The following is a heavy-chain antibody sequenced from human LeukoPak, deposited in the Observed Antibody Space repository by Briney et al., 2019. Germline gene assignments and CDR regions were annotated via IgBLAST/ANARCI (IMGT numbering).Heavy chain of an antibody. J-gene: IGHJ4*02. CDR2: INHGGNT. D-gene: IGHD1-26*01. Sequence: PETLSLTCAVYGGSFSGNFWSWVRQPPGKGLEWIGEINHGGNTNYNPSLKSRVTISVDTSKNQFSLKLSSVTAADTAVYYCARVPESVGINYFDSWGQGTQVTVSS. CDR3: ARVPESVGINYFDS. V-gene: IGHV4-34*01. CDR1: GGSFSGNF.